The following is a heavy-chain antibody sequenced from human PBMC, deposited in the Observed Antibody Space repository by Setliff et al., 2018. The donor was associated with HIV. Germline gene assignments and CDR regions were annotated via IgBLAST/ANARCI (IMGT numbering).Heavy chain of an antibody. CDR3: ARVAAGTYGKGDWFDP. V-gene: IGHV4-59*12. Sequence: SETLSLTCSVSGGSITNYYWNWIRQPPGKELEWIGYIYYDGTTNYNPSLKSRVTISVDKSKNQFSLKLTSVTAADTAVYYCARVAAGTYGKGDWFDPWGQGTLVTVSS. J-gene: IGHJ5*02. CDR1: GGSITNYY. CDR2: IYYDGTT. D-gene: IGHD3-10*01.